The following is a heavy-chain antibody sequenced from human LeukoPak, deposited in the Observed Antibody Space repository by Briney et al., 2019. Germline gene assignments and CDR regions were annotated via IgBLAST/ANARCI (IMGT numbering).Heavy chain of an antibody. CDR3: ARGYSYGYGDFDY. Sequence: GASVKVSCKASGGTFSSYAISWVRQAPGQGLEWMGGIIPIFGTANYAQKFQGRVTITADESTSTAYMELSSLRSEDTAVYYCARGYSYGYGDFDYWGQGTLVTVSS. D-gene: IGHD5-18*01. CDR2: IIPIFGTA. CDR1: GGTFSSYA. V-gene: IGHV1-69*13. J-gene: IGHJ4*02.